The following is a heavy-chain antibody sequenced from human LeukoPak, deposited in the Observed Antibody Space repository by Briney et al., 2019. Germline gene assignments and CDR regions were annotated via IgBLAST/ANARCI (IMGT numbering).Heavy chain of an antibody. CDR3: ARDAQSGAFSDFDY. V-gene: IGHV3-30*02. Sequence: PGGSLRLSCAASGFTFSSYGMHWVRQAPGKGLEWVAVIRYDGSNKYYADSVKGRFTISRDNSQSTVFLQMSSLRPEDTAVYYCARDAQSGAFSDFDYWGQGTLVTVSS. CDR1: GFTFSSYG. J-gene: IGHJ4*02. CDR2: IRYDGSNK. D-gene: IGHD1-26*01.